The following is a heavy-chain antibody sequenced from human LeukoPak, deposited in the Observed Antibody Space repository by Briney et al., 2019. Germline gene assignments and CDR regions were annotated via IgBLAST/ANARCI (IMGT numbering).Heavy chain of an antibody. CDR2: IYYSGST. J-gene: IGHJ4*02. CDR1: GGSISSYY. Sequence: SETLSLTCTVSGGSISSYYWSWIRQPPGKGLEWIGYIYYSGSTNYNPSLKSRVTISADTSKNQFSLKLSSVTAAGTAVYYCAREYYGSGSYVIDYWGQGTLVTVSS. CDR3: AREYYGSGSYVIDY. D-gene: IGHD3-10*01. V-gene: IGHV4-59*01.